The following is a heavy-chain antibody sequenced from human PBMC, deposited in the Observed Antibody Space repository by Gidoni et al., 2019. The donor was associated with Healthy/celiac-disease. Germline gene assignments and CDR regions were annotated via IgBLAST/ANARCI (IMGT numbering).Heavy chain of an antibody. D-gene: IGHD1-26*01. CDR3: ARVGATRRDAFDI. CDR2: IYYSGST. CDR1: GRSISSYY. Sequence: QVQLQESVPGLVTPSATLSLTCPVSGRSISSYYWIWIRQPPGKGLEWIGYIYYSGSTNYNPSLKSRVTISGDTSKNQFSLKLSSVTAADTAVYYCARVGATRRDAFDIWGQGTMVTVSS. J-gene: IGHJ3*02. V-gene: IGHV4-59*01.